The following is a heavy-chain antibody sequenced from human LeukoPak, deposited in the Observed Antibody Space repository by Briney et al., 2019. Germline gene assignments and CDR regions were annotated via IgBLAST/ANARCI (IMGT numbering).Heavy chain of an antibody. J-gene: IGHJ4*02. D-gene: IGHD3-10*01. V-gene: IGHV4-4*07. CDR3: ARGAFGSGSPFDY. Sequence: SETLSLTCTVSGGSINGYFWNWIRQPAGKGLEWIGRIYTSGTTSYDPSLQSRVTMSVDTSKNQFSLRLRSVTAADTAVYYCARGAFGSGSPFDYWGQGTLVTVSS. CDR1: GGSINGYF. CDR2: IYTSGTT.